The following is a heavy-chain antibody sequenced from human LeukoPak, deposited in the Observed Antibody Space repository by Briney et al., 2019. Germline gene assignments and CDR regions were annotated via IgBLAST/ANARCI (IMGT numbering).Heavy chain of an antibody. Sequence: PGGSLRLSCAASGFTFSGYYMSWIRQAPGKGLEWVSYISSSGSTIYYADSVKGRFTISRDNAKNSLYLQMNSLRAEDTAVYYCARRASPIFGVVIYDYWGQGTLVTVSS. CDR1: GFTFSGYY. V-gene: IGHV3-11*01. CDR3: ARRASPIFGVVIYDY. CDR2: ISSSGSTI. D-gene: IGHD3-3*01. J-gene: IGHJ4*02.